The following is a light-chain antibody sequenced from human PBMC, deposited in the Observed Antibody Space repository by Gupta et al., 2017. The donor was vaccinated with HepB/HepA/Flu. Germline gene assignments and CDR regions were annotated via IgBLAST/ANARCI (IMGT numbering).Light chain of an antibody. CDR2: GAS. CDR1: QSVSSN. Sequence: EIVMTKSPVPLSVSPGEGATSSCRASQSVSSNLAWYQQKPGQPPRLLIYGASPRATGIQARCSGRGSGKVCIQTISSVESEVGAVYCCQQNHFPSIAFGQGTKVEIK. V-gene: IGKV3-15*01. CDR3: QQNHFPSIA. J-gene: IGKJ1*01.